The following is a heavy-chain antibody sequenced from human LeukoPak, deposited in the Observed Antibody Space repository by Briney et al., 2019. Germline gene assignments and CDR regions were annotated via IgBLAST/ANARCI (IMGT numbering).Heavy chain of an antibody. CDR1: GFSLSTSGMC. Sequence: ESGPTLVKPTQTLTLTCTFSGFSLSTSGMCVSWIRQPPGNALEWLARIDWDDDKYYSTSLKTRLTISKDTSKNQVVLTMTNMNPVDTATYYCARTLLGSNWFDPWGQGTLVTVSS. CDR3: ARTLLGSNWFDP. J-gene: IGHJ5*02. CDR2: IDWDDDK. D-gene: IGHD2-15*01. V-gene: IGHV2-70*11.